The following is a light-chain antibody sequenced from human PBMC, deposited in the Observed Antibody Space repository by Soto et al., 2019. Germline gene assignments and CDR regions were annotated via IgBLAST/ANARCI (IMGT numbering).Light chain of an antibody. CDR3: QQYNSFSLWT. Sequence: DIQMTQSPSTLSGSVGDRVTITCRASQSISNWLAWYQQKPGKAPKLLIYDASSLESGVPSRFSGSGSGTEFTLTINSLQPDDFATYYCQQYNSFSLWTFGQGTKVDIK. CDR2: DAS. CDR1: QSISNW. V-gene: IGKV1-5*01. J-gene: IGKJ1*01.